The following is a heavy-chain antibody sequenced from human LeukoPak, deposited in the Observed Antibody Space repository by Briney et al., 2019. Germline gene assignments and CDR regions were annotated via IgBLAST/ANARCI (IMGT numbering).Heavy chain of an antibody. Sequence: GASVKVSCKASGGTFSRYAIGWVRQAPGQGLEWMGGLIPIFGTANYAQKFQGRVTITADKSTSTAYMELSSLRSEDTAVYYWARAGGLQGGYYYYYGMDVWGKGTTVTVSS. CDR3: ARAGGLQGGYYYYYGMDV. D-gene: IGHD2-21*01. J-gene: IGHJ6*04. V-gene: IGHV1-69*06. CDR2: LIPIFGTA. CDR1: GGTFSRYA.